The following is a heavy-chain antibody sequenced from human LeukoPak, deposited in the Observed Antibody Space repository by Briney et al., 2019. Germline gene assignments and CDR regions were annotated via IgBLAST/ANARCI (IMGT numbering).Heavy chain of an antibody. CDR3: ARVPALLGDAFDI. D-gene: IGHD2-21*01. CDR2: IYYHENT. Sequence: PSETLSLTCTVSGGSISSSSDYWGWIRQAPGKGLEWIGSIYYHENTYYNSSLKSRVTISVDTSKNQFSLKLNSVTAADTAVYYCARVPALLGDAFDIWGQGTMVTVSS. CDR1: GGSISSSSDY. V-gene: IGHV4-39*07. J-gene: IGHJ3*02.